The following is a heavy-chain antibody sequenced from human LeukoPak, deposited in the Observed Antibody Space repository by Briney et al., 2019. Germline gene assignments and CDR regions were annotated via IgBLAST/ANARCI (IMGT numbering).Heavy chain of an antibody. CDR2: ISGSGGST. J-gene: IGHJ5*02. Sequence: TGGSLRLSCAASGFTFSSYAMSWVRQAPGKGLEWVSAISGSGGSTYYADSVKGRFTISRDSSKNTLYLQMDSLRAEDTAVYYCAKDRIWFGEFNWFDPWGQGTLVTVSS. CDR1: GFTFSSYA. D-gene: IGHD3-10*01. V-gene: IGHV3-23*01. CDR3: AKDRIWFGEFNWFDP.